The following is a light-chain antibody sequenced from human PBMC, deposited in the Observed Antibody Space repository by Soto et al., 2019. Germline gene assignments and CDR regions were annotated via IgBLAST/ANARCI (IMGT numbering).Light chain of an antibody. CDR2: GAS. J-gene: IGKJ5*01. CDR1: QSVSDRY. V-gene: IGKV3D-15*01. CDR3: QQYNNWPPIT. Sequence: EIVLSQSQDTLSLSPGERATPVLRASQSVSDRYLAWYQQRPGQAPRLLIYGASTRATGIPARFSGSGSGTEFTLTISSLQSEDFAVYYCQQYNNWPPITFGQGTRLE.